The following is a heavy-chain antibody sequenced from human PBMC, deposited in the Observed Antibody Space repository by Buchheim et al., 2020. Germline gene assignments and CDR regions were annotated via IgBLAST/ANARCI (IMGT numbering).Heavy chain of an antibody. CDR2: IYYSGST. J-gene: IGHJ6*03. V-gene: IGHV4-34*11. Sequence: QVQLQQWGAGLLKPSETLSLTCAVYGGSFSGYYWSWIRQPPGKGLEWIGYIYYSGSTNYNPSLKSRVTISVDTSKNQFSLKLSSVTAADTAVYYCASLRGSGSYWPSYYYYYMDVWGKGTT. CDR3: ASLRGSGSYWPSYYYYYMDV. D-gene: IGHD3-10*01. CDR1: GGSFSGYY.